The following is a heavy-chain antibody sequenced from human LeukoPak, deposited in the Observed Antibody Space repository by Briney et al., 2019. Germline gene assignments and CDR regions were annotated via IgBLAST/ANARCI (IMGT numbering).Heavy chain of an antibody. CDR3: ARVFGSGYSYGYDY. Sequence: PGGSLRLSCTASGFTFSSFDMHWVRQAPGKGLEWVAVIWYDGSGKYYADSVKGRFTISRDNSKNTLFLQMNSLGAEDTAVYYCARVFGSGYSYGYDYWGQGTLVTVSS. J-gene: IGHJ4*02. D-gene: IGHD5-18*01. V-gene: IGHV3-33*01. CDR1: GFTFSSFD. CDR2: IWYDGSGK.